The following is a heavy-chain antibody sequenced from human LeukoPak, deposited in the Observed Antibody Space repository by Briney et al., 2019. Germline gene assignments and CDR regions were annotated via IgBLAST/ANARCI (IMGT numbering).Heavy chain of an antibody. J-gene: IGHJ4*02. D-gene: IGHD6-13*01. CDR1: GFTFSSYE. V-gene: IGHV3-48*03. CDR2: ISSSGSTI. CDR3: ARDTKQLPFGY. Sequence: GGSLRLSCAASGFTFSSYEMNWVRQAPGKGLEWVSYISSSGSTIYYADSVKGRFTISRDNAKNSLYLQMNSLRAEDTAVYYCARDTKQLPFGYWGQGTLVTVSS.